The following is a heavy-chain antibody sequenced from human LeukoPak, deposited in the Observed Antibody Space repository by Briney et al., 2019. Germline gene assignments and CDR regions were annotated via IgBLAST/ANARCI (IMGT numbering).Heavy chain of an antibody. CDR2: IDYRGST. D-gene: IGHD5-18*01. V-gene: IGHV4-59*01. CDR1: VGSISTYY. Sequence: SETVSLTCTVSVGSISTYYCCWIRHPPWKGLEWIESIDYRGSTTYNPSLRSRVTISVDTSRNQFSLKLSPVTAADTAVYYCARSRSGYSYDHAAFEIWGQGTMVTVSS. J-gene: IGHJ3*02. CDR3: ARSRSGYSYDHAAFEI.